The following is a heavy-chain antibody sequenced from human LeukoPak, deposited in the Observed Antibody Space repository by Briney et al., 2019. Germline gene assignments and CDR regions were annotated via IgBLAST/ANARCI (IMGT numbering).Heavy chain of an antibody. J-gene: IGHJ4*02. Sequence: RGSLTLSCAASGFSFSGAWTHWVRQVPGKGLMWVSAISHDATMTEYTDSVKGRFIISRDNDKKTVYLRMNSLRAEDTAVYYCTRGPLPPPCIADYWGQGTLVTVSS. D-gene: IGHD1-14*01. CDR2: ISHDATMT. V-gene: IGHV3-74*03. CDR1: GFSFSGAW. CDR3: TRGPLPPPCIADY.